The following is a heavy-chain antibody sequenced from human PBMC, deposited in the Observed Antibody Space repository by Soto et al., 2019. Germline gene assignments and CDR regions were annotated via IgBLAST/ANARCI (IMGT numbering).Heavy chain of an antibody. V-gene: IGHV1-2*02. CDR3: AREGGSSYYYYGMDV. CDR2: INPSSGGT. Sequence: ASVKVSCKASGYTFTGYYMHWVRQAPGQGLEWMGWINPSSGGTNYAQKFQGRVTMTRDTSISTAYMELSRLRSDDTAVYYCAREGGSSYYYYGMDVWGQGTTVTVSS. CDR1: GYTFTGYY. D-gene: IGHD6-13*01. J-gene: IGHJ6*02.